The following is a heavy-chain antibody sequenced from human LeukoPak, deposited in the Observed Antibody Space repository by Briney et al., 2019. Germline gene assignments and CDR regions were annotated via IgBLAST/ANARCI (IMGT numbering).Heavy chain of an antibody. CDR3: ARVFRFSHFDY. CDR1: GDSINSSNSY. V-gene: IGHV4-39*07. CDR2: IFYSGST. J-gene: IGHJ4*02. D-gene: IGHD3-3*01. Sequence: SETLSLTCTVSGDSINSSNSYWGWVRQPPGKALEWIATIFYSGSTFYNPSLKSRVTVSLDTSKTQFSLRLRSVTAADTAVYYCARVFRFSHFDYWSQGTLVTVSS.